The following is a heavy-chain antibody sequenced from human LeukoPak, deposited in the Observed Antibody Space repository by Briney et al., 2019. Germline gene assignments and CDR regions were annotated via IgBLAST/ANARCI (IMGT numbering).Heavy chain of an antibody. CDR2: IYSGGST. V-gene: IGHV3-53*01. CDR1: GLTVSSNY. Sequence: GGSLRLYCAASGLTVSSNYMSWVRQAPGKGLEWVSVIYSGGSTYYADSVKGRFTISRDNSKNTLYLQMNSLRAEDTAVYYCARSIVVTATNDAFDIWGQGTMVTVSS. D-gene: IGHD2-21*02. J-gene: IGHJ3*02. CDR3: ARSIVVTATNDAFDI.